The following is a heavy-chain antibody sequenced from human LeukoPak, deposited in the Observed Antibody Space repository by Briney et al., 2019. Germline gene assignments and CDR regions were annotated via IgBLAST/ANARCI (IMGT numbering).Heavy chain of an antibody. CDR3: ARGWGFGREGYPADY. V-gene: IGHV4-31*03. CDR1: GGSISSGGYY. D-gene: IGHD7-27*01. J-gene: IGHJ4*02. CDR2: IYYSGST. Sequence: SETLSLTCTVSGGSISSGGYYWSWIRQHPGKGLEWIGYIYYSGSTYYNPSLKSRVTISVDTSKNQFSLKLSSVTAADTAVYYCARGWGFGREGYPADYWGQGTPVTVSS.